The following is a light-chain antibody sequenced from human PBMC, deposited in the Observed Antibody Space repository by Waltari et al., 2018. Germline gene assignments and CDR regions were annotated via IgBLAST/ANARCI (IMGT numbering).Light chain of an antibody. J-gene: IGKJ4*01. CDR3: QQRRNWPLT. V-gene: IGKV3-11*01. CDR2: DAS. CDR1: HSVNWY. Sequence: EIVFKQSPATLSLSPGERATLSCRASHSVNWYLAWYQQRPGQAPRLLIYDASNRATGIPARFSGSGSETDFTLTISSLEPEDSAVYYCQQRRNWPLTFGGGTKVEIK.